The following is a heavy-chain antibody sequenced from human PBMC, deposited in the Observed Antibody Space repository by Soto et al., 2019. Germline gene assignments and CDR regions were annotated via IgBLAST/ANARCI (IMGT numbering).Heavy chain of an antibody. J-gene: IGHJ5*02. CDR2: IFYLGSS. V-gene: IGHV4-39*01. D-gene: IGHD3-3*02. CDR1: GDSIISSDFY. CDR3: ARHSLALRKNNWFDP. Sequence: SETLSLTCTVSGDSIISSDFYWGWARQPPGKGLEWIGSIFYLGSSYYNPSLKSRVTMSVDTSKNQFSLRLRSVTAADTALYFCARHSLALRKNNWFDPWGQRIMVTVSS.